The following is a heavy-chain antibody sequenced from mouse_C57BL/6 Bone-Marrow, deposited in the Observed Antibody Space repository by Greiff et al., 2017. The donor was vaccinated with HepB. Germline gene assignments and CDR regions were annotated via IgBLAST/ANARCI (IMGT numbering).Heavy chain of an antibody. CDR1: GYAFSSYW. D-gene: IGHD1-1*01. CDR2: IYPGDGDT. CDR3: ARGLITTGQDYFDY. Sequence: QVQLQQSGAELVKPGASVKISCKASGYAFSSYWMNWVKQRPGKGLEWIGQIYPGDGDTNYNGKFKGKATLTADKSSSTAYMQLSSLTSEDSAVYFCARGLITTGQDYFDYWGQGTTLTVSS. V-gene: IGHV1-80*01. J-gene: IGHJ2*01.